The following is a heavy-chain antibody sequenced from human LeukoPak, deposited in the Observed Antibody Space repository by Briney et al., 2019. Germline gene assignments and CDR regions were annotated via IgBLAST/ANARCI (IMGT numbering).Heavy chain of an antibody. CDR1: GGSISSYY. CDR3: ARFAVVTATADY. CDR2: INHSGST. Sequence: PSETLSLTCTVSGGSISSYYWSWIRQPPGKGLEWIGEINHSGSTNYNPSLKSRVTISVDTSKNQFSLKLSSVTAADTAVYYCARFAVVTATADYWGQGTLVTVSS. D-gene: IGHD2-21*02. V-gene: IGHV4-34*01. J-gene: IGHJ4*02.